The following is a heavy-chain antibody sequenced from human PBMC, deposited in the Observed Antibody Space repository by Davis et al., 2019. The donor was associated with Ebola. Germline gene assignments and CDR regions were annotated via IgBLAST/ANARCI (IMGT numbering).Heavy chain of an antibody. V-gene: IGHV4-59*11. CDR1: GGSISSHY. CDR2: IHYSGST. J-gene: IGHJ6*02. Sequence: SETLSLTCTVSGGSISSHYWSWIRQPPGKGLEWIGHIHYSGSTNYNPSLKSRVTISADTSKNQFSLKLSSVTAADTAVYYCARGRGKWLRFYGMDVWGQGTTVTVSS. D-gene: IGHD5-12*01. CDR3: ARGRGKWLRFYGMDV.